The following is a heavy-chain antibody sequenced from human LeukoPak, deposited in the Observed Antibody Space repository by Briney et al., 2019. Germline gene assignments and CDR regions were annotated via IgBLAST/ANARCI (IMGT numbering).Heavy chain of an antibody. CDR1: GGTFSSYA. CDR2: IIPIFGTA. Sequence: SVKVSCKASGGTFSSYAISWVRQAPGQGLEWMGGIIPIFGTASYAQKFQGRVTITADESTSTAYMELSSLRSEDTAVSYCARGRVLRFLEWLLWGFDYWGQGTLVTVSS. D-gene: IGHD3-3*01. CDR3: ARGRVLRFLEWLLWGFDY. V-gene: IGHV1-69*13. J-gene: IGHJ4*02.